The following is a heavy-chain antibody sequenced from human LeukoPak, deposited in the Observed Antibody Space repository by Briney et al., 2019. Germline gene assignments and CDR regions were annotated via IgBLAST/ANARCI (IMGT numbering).Heavy chain of an antibody. Sequence: GGSLRLSCAASGFTFSSYEMNWVRQAPGKGLEWVSYISSSGSTIYYADSVKGRFTISRDNAKNSLYLQMNSLRAEDTAVYYCARDRYYYDGMDVWGKGTTVTVSS. CDR1: GFTFSSYE. J-gene: IGHJ6*04. V-gene: IGHV3-48*03. CDR3: ARDRYYYDGMDV. CDR2: ISSSGSTI.